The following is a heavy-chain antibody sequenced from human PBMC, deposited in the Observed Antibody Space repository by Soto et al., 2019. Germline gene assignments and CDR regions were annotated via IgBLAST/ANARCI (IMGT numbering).Heavy chain of an antibody. CDR1: GFTFIDYY. D-gene: IGHD1-26*01. CDR3: ARELSGSHDAFDI. J-gene: IGHJ3*02. CDR2: ISSSSSYT. V-gene: IGHV3-11*05. Sequence: GGSLRLSCAASGFTFIDYYMSWIRQAPGKGLEWVSYISSSSSYTNYADSVKGRFTISRDNAKNSLYLQMNSLRAEDTAVYYCARELSGSHDAFDIWGQGTMVTVSS.